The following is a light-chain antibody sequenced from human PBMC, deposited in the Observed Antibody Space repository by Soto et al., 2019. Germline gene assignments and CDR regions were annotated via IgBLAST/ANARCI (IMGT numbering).Light chain of an antibody. CDR3: SSFTPSSTLV. V-gene: IGLV2-14*01. CDR1: SSDVGSFDS. Sequence: QSALTQPASVSGSPGQPITISCTGTSSDVGSFDSVAWYQHNPGKAPKLMIYDVSNRPSGVSSRFSGSKSGNTASLSISGLQTEDEANYYCSSFTPSSTLVFGTGTKLTVL. CDR2: DVS. J-gene: IGLJ1*01.